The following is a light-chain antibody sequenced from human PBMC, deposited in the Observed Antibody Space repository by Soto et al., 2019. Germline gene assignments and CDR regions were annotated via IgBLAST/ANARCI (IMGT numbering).Light chain of an antibody. CDR1: QSVSSSY. CDR3: QQFGSSPYT. J-gene: IGKJ2*01. Sequence: EIVLTQSPGTLSLSPGERATLSCRASQSVSSSYVAWYQQKPGQAPRLLMFGASRRATGIPDRFSGSGSGTDFTLTISRLEPEDFAVYYCQQFGSSPYTFGQGTKLDIK. CDR2: GAS. V-gene: IGKV3-20*01.